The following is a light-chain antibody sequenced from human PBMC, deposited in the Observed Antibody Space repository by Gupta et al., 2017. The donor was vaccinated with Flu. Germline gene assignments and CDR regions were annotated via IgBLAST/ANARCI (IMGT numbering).Light chain of an antibody. CDR2: KAS. J-gene: IGKJ1*01. CDR3: QQYRSYPWT. CDR1: QSSDSR. Sequence: DIQMTQSPSTLSASVGDRVTITCRASQSSDSRLAWYQQKPGKAPKLLIYKASNLESGVPSRFSGSGSGTEFTLTISSLQPDDFATYYCQQYRSYPWTFGQGTTVEIQ. V-gene: IGKV1-5*03.